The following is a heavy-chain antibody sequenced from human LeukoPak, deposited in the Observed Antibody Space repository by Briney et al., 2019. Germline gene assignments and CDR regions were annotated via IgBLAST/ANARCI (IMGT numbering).Heavy chain of an antibody. D-gene: IGHD3-10*01. Sequence: GGSLRLSCAASGFTFSTYSMNWVRQAPGKGLEWVSSISSAGNYIYYADSVKGRFTIPRDNANNSLYLQMNSLRAEDTAVYYCAFGEGYKVDYWGQGTLVTVSS. V-gene: IGHV3-21*01. J-gene: IGHJ4*02. CDR1: GFTFSTYS. CDR2: ISSAGNYI. CDR3: AFGEGYKVDY.